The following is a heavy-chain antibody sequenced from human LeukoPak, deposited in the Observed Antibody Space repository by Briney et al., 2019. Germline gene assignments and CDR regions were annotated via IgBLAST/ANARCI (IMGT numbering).Heavy chain of an antibody. CDR3: ARTYGSGSGYYYYMDV. V-gene: IGHV1-46*01. Sequence: ASVKVSCKASGYTFTSYYMHWVRQAPGQGLERMGIINPSGGSTSYAQKFQGRVTMTRDMSTSTVYMELSSLRSEDTAVYYCARTYGSGSGYYYYMDVWGKGTTVTVSS. CDR1: GYTFTSYY. CDR2: INPSGGST. D-gene: IGHD3-10*01. J-gene: IGHJ6*03.